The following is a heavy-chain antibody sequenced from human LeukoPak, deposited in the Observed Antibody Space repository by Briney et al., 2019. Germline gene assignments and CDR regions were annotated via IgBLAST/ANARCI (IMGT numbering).Heavy chain of an antibody. CDR1: GFTFSSYA. J-gene: IGHJ4*02. D-gene: IGHD3/OR15-3a*01. CDR2: VSGSGAST. V-gene: IGHV3-23*01. CDR3: VREDLGIEY. Sequence: PGGSLRLSCAASGFTFSSYAMSWVRQAPRKGLEWVSGVSGSGASTYYADSVKGRFTISRDNAKNSVYLQMNSLRAEDTAVYYCVREDLGIEYWGQGTLVTVS.